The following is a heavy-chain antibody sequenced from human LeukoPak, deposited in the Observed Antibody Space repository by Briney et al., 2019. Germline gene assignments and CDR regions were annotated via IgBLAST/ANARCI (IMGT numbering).Heavy chain of an antibody. V-gene: IGHV3-74*01. J-gene: IGHJ6*02. CDR1: GFTFSSYW. CDR2: INSDGSST. D-gene: IGHD4-23*01. CDR3: ARGGGRYGMDV. Sequence: GGSLRLSCAASGFTFSSYWMHWVRQAPGKGLVWVSRINSDGSSTSYADSVKGRFTISRDNAKNTLCLQMNSLRAEDTAVYYCARGGGRYGMDVWGQGTTVTVSS.